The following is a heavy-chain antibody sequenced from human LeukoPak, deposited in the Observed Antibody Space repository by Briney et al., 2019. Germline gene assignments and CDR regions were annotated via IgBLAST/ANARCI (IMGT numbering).Heavy chain of an antibody. CDR2: ISHSGNT. CDR1: GYSIGSGYF. D-gene: IGHD4-23*01. Sequence: PSETLSLTCTVSGYSIGSGYFWAWIRQTPEKGLEWIGSISHSGNTYYTPPLRSRVLISADTSRNKFSLELRSVTAADTALYFCATEDGGTHTTDYWGQGILVSVSS. J-gene: IGHJ4*02. V-gene: IGHV4-38-2*02. CDR3: ATEDGGTHTTDY.